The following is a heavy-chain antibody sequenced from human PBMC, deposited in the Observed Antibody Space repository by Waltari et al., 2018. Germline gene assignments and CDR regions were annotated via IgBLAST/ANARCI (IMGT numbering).Heavy chain of an antibody. CDR3: AKDAFGNTYLDF. J-gene: IGHJ4*02. D-gene: IGHD2-2*02. CDR2: IWFDGSDK. Sequence: QVNLVESGGGVVQPGGSLRLSCATSGFTFSNVGMHWVRQAPGKGLEWVALIWFDGSDKFYADSMRGRFTISRDNSARTLYLDMDSLRLDDTAMYYCAKDAFGNTYLDFWGQGTLVTVSS. CDR1: GFTFSNVG. V-gene: IGHV3-30*02.